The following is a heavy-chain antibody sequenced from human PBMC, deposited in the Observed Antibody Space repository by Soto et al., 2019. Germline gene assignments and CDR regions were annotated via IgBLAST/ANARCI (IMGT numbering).Heavy chain of an antibody. CDR1: GFAFRHNY. D-gene: IGHD1-26*01. CDR3: ATGGIYYEA. CDR2: ISTSGSPA. Sequence: QVHLVESGGGLVKPGGSLRLSCTVSGFAFRHNYLTWIRQAPGKGLEWLSYISTSGSPAYYADSVKGRFTISTDNAKKPLYLPTDSPRAEDTGVYYCATGGIYYEAWGQGTLVTVSS. V-gene: IGHV3-11*01. J-gene: IGHJ5*02.